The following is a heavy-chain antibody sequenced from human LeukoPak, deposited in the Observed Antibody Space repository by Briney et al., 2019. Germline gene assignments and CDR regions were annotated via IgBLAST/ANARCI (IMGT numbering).Heavy chain of an antibody. V-gene: IGHV3-7*01. CDR1: GFTFSNYW. Sequence: GSLRLSCAASGFTFSNYWMSWFRQAPGKGLEWVANINQDGSVKYHLDSVKGRFTSSRDNAKNLLYLQMNSLRAEDTAVYYCARGLGYCSGGSCYREYNWFDPWGQGTLVTVSS. D-gene: IGHD2-15*01. J-gene: IGHJ5*02. CDR3: ARGLGYCSGGSCYREYNWFDP. CDR2: INQDGSVK.